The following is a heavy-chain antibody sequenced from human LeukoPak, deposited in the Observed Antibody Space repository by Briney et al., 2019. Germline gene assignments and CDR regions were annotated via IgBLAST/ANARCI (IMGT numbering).Heavy chain of an antibody. V-gene: IGHV3-43D*03. J-gene: IGHJ6*04. CDR2: ISWHGETT. D-gene: IGHD3-10*02. CDR1: GFPFDDYG. Sequence: GGSLRISCAASGFPFDDYGMLWVRQGPGKGLEWVSFISWHGETTYYSDSVKGRFTISRDSSKNSLYLQMNSLRAEDTAVYYCAELGITMIGGVWGKGTTVTISS. CDR3: AELGITMIGGV.